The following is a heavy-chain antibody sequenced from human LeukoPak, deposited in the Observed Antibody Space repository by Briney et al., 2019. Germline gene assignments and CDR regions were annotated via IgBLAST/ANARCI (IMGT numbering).Heavy chain of an antibody. D-gene: IGHD3-22*01. CDR1: GYTFTSCG. CDR2: ISAYNGNT. CDR3: ARDYGGYYDSSGYPPPGY. V-gene: IGHV1-18*01. Sequence: VASVKVSCKASGYTFTSCGISWVRQAPGQGLEWMGWISAYNGNTNYAQKLQGRVTMTTDTSTSTAYMELRSLRSDDTAVYYCARDYGGYYDSSGYPPPGYWGQGTLVTVSS. J-gene: IGHJ4*02.